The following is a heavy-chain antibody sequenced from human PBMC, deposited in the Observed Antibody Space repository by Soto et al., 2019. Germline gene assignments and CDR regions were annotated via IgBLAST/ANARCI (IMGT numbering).Heavy chain of an antibody. CDR1: GFNFSSYG. J-gene: IGHJ6*02. CDR2: IWYDGSNK. Sequence: GGSLRLSCAASGFNFSSYGMHWVRQAPGKGLEWVAVIWYDGSNKYYSDSVKGRFTISRDNGKNSLFLQMNSLRDEDTAVYYCARVVVVIPPGYYYAMDVWGQGTTVTVSS. CDR3: ARVVVVIPPGYYYAMDV. V-gene: IGHV3-33*01. D-gene: IGHD3-22*01.